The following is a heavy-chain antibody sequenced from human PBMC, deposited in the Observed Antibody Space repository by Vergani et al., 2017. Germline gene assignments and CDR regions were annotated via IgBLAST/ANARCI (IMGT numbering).Heavy chain of an antibody. D-gene: IGHD6-19*01. CDR1: GVSIGSHSYY. CDR2: IYYTGTT. J-gene: IGHJ1*01. CDR3: TRHGRSGWAGYFQH. V-gene: IGHV4-39*01. Sequence: QLQLQESGPGLVKPSETLSLTCTVSGVSIGSHSYYWGWIRQPPGKGLEWIGTIYYTGTTYYNEAHKSRLTISVDTSKNQFSLNLTSVTAADTAVYYCTRHGRSGWAGYFQHWGQGTLVTASS.